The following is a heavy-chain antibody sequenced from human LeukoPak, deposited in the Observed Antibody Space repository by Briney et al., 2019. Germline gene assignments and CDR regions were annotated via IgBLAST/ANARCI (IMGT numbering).Heavy chain of an antibody. D-gene: IGHD3-22*01. Sequence: GGSLRLSCAASGFTFSNAWMSWVRQAPGKGLEWVGRIKSKTDGGTTDYAAPVKGRFTISRDDSENTLYLQMNSLKTEDTAVYYCTTGYYYYQGGAFDIWGQGTMVTVSS. CDR2: IKSKTDGGTT. V-gene: IGHV3-15*01. J-gene: IGHJ3*02. CDR3: TTGYYYYQGGAFDI. CDR1: GFTFSNAW.